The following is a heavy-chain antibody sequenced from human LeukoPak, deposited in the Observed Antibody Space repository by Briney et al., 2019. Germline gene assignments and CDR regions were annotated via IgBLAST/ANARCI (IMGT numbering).Heavy chain of an antibody. D-gene: IGHD3-3*02. V-gene: IGHV3-30*04. CDR2: ISYDGSNK. CDR1: GFTFSSYA. J-gene: IGHJ4*02. CDR3: ARDLVTSTGISGGFDY. Sequence: PGRSLRLSCAASGFTFSSYAMHWVRQAPGKGLEWVAVISYDGSNKYYADSVKGRFTISRDNSKNTLYLQMNSLRAEDTAVYYCARDLVTSTGISGGFDYWGQGTLVTVSS.